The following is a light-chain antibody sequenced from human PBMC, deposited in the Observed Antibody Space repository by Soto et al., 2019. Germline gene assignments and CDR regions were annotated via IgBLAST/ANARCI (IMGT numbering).Light chain of an antibody. V-gene: IGKV3-20*01. CDR3: QQYGSSPPT. CDR2: GAS. Sequence: EIVLTQSPGTLSLSPGERATLSCRASQSVSSSYLAWYQQKPGQAPRLLIYGASSRATGIPDRFSGSGSGTDFTLTISGLEPEDFAVYYCQQYGSSPPTFGEGTEVEIK. J-gene: IGKJ1*01. CDR1: QSVSSSY.